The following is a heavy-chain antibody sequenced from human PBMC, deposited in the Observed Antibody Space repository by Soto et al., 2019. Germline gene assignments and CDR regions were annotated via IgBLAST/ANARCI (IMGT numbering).Heavy chain of an antibody. Sequence: ASVKVSCKASGGAFTDYIFDWVRQAPGQGLEWMGGIIPMFGTPKYAQKFQHRVTISAGASTGTAYMELTRLRFDDTAVYYCAGGRDQPPVGLYFESWGEGTRVTVSS. CDR3: AGGRDQPPVGLYFES. CDR2: IIPMFGTP. J-gene: IGHJ4*02. CDR1: GGAFTDYI. V-gene: IGHV1-69*13. D-gene: IGHD1-26*01.